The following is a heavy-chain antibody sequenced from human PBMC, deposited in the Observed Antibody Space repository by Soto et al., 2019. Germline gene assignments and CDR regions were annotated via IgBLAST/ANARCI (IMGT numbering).Heavy chain of an antibody. CDR3: ARGGVLLWFGDRSPKNWFDP. D-gene: IGHD3-10*01. Sequence: SETLSLTCAVYGGSFSGYYWSWIRQPPGKGLEWIGEINHSGNTNYNPSLKSRVTISVDTSKNQFSLKLSSVTAADTAVYYCARGGVLLWFGDRSPKNWFDPWGQGTLVTVSS. J-gene: IGHJ5*02. CDR1: GGSFSGYY. V-gene: IGHV4-34*01. CDR2: INHSGNT.